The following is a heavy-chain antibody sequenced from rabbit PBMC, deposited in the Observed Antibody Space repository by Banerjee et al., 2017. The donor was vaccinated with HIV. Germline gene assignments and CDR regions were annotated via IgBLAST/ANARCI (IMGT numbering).Heavy chain of an antibody. J-gene: IGHJ4*01. D-gene: IGHD1-1*01. CDR3: AREGASSSSDLDL. CDR2: IYTGSSGTT. Sequence: QEQLVESGGGLVQPEGSLTLTCTASGFSFSSSYWIYWVRQAPGKGLEWIGCIYTGSSGTTRDASWGKGPFPISKTASTTVALQMARLTAADTAPYFCAREGASSSSDLDLWGPGTLVTVS. V-gene: IGHV1S45*01. CDR1: GFSFSSSYW.